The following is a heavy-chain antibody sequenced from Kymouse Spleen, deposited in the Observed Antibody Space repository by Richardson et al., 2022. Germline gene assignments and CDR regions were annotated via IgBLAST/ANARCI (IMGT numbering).Heavy chain of an antibody. CDR1: GFTFSSYD. CDR3: AREGSTGTTDAFDI. V-gene: IGHV3-13*01. D-gene: IGHD1-7*01. CDR2: IGTAGDT. J-gene: IGHJ3*02. Sequence: EVQLVESGGGLVQPGGSLRLSCAASGFTFSSYDMHWVRQATGKGLEWVSAIGTAGDTYYPGSVKGRFTISRENAKNSLYLQMNSLRAGDTAVYYCAREGSTGTTDAFDIWGQGTMVTVSS.